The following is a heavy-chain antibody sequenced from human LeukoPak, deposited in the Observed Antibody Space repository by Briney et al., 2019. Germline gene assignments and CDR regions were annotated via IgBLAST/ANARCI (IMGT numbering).Heavy chain of an antibody. CDR3: ARSLGRAYDY. J-gene: IGHJ4*02. D-gene: IGHD3-10*01. Sequence: GGSLRLSCAASGFPFSSYWMHWVRQAPGKGLVWVSRINIDGSNTNYADSLEGRFTISRDNAKNTLYLQMDRLRAEDTAVYYCARSLGRAYDYWGEGTLVTVS. CDR2: INIDGSNT. V-gene: IGHV3-74*01. CDR1: GFPFSSYW.